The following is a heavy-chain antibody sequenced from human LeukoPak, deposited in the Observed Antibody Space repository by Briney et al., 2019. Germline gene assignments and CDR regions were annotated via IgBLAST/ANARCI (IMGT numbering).Heavy chain of an antibody. J-gene: IGHJ2*01. D-gene: IGHD2-15*01. CDR2: IYSGGST. V-gene: IGHV3-53*01. CDR1: GFTVSSNY. Sequence: QPGGSLRLSCAASGFTVSSNYMSWVRQAPGKGLEWVSVIYSGGSTYYADSVKGRFTISRDNSKNTLYLQMNSLRAEDTAVYYCARQVVGPYWYFDLWGRGTLVTVSS. CDR3: ARQVVGPYWYFDL.